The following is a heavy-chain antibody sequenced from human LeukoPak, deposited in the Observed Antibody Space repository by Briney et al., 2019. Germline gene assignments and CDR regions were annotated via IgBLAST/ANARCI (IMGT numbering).Heavy chain of an antibody. D-gene: IGHD6-19*01. Sequence: GGSLRLSWAASGFTFSSYSMNWVRQAPGKGLEWVSSISSSSSYIYYADSVKGRFTISRDNAKNSLYLQMNSLRAEDTAVYYCARGGSGWPDYWGQGTLVTVSS. CDR3: ARGGSGWPDY. J-gene: IGHJ4*02. V-gene: IGHV3-21*01. CDR2: ISSSSSYI. CDR1: GFTFSSYS.